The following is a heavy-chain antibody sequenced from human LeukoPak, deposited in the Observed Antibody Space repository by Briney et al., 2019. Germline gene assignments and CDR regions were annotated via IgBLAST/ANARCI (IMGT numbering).Heavy chain of an antibody. D-gene: IGHD3-9*01. CDR3: ARTAYDILTGYYTHYFDY. Sequence: SVKVSCKSSAGTFSSYDISWVRQAPGQGLEWMGGIIPIFGTANYAQKFQGRFTITTDESTSTAYMELSSLRSEDTAVYYCARTAYDILTGYYTHYFDYWGQGTLVTVSS. J-gene: IGHJ4*02. CDR2: IIPIFGTA. V-gene: IGHV1-69*05. CDR1: AGTFSSYD.